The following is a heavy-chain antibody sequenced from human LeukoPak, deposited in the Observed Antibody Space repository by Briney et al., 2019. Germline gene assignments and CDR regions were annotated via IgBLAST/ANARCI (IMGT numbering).Heavy chain of an antibody. CDR3: ARRSAARDAFDI. CDR1: GFTFSSYW. D-gene: IGHD6-6*01. CDR2: INSDGSTT. V-gene: IGHV3-74*01. J-gene: IGHJ3*02. Sequence: GGSLRLSCAASGFTFSSYWTHWVRQAPGKGLVWVSRINSDGSTTSYADSVKGRFTISRDNAKNTLYLQMNSLRAEDTAAYYCARRSAARDAFDIWGQGTMVTVSS.